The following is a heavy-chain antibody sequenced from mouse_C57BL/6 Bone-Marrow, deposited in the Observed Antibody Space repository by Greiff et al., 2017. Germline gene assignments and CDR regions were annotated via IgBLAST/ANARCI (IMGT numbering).Heavy chain of an antibody. Sequence: VQLQQSGAELARPGASVKLSCKASGYTFTSYGISWVKQRTGQGLEWIGEIYPRSGNTYYNEKFKGKATLTADTSSSTAYMVLRRLTSEDSAVYCCAGVFYPDYFGYGGQGTTLTVSS. J-gene: IGHJ2*01. CDR1: GYTFTSYG. CDR3: AGVFYPDYFGY. D-gene: IGHD2-1*01. V-gene: IGHV1-81*01. CDR2: IYPRSGNT.